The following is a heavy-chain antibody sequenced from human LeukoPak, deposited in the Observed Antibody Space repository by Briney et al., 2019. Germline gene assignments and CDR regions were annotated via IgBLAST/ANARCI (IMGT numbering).Heavy chain of an antibody. D-gene: IGHD4-11*01. CDR1: GYTFTSYD. CDR2: MNPNGGNT. CDR3: ARDYSNYGGRGYYYMDV. J-gene: IGHJ6*03. V-gene: IGHV1-8*03. Sequence: ASVKVSCKASGYTFTSYDINWVRQATGQGLEWMGWMNPNGGNTGYAQKFQGRVTITRNTSISTAYMELSSLRSEDTAVYYCARDYSNYGGRGYYYMDVWGKGTTVTVSS.